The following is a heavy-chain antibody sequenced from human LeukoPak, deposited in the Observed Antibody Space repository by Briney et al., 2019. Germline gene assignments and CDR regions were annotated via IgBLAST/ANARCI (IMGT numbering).Heavy chain of an antibody. J-gene: IGHJ4*02. D-gene: IGHD3-3*01. V-gene: IGHV3-7*01. CDR3: ARARSGYYYDY. CDR2: IKEDGSEK. Sequence: GGXLXXSCAASGFTFSRYWMSWVRQAPGKGLEWVANIKEDGSEKYYVESVKGRFSISRDNAKNSLYLQMDSLRAEDTAVYYCARARSGYYYDYWGQGTLVTASS. CDR1: GFTFSRYW.